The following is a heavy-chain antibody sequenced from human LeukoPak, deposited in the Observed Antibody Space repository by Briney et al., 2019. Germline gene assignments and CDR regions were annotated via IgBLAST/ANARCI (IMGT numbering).Heavy chain of an antibody. CDR2: TYTDGST. CDR3: TRGTSTVSAGYY. V-gene: IGHV3-53*01. Sequence: GGSLRLSCAASGFSVSSNYMSCVSQAPGKGLEWVSVTYTDGSTYYADSVKGRFTISRDTSKNTFYLQMNSLRAEDTAMYFCTRGTSTVSAGYYWGQGTLVTVSS. D-gene: IGHD6-19*01. J-gene: IGHJ4*02. CDR1: GFSVSSNY.